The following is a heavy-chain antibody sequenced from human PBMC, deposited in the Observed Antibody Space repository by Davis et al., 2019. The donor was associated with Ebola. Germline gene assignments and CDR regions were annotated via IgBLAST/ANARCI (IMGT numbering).Heavy chain of an antibody. Sequence: ASVKVSCKASGYTFTSYYMHWVRQAPGQGLEWMGIINPSGGSTSYAQKFQGRVTMTRDTSTSTVYMELSSLRSEDTAVYYCARGPPITMIVVELYYFDYWGQGTLVTVSS. CDR3: ARGPPITMIVVELYYFDY. V-gene: IGHV1-46*01. CDR2: INPSGGST. CDR1: GYTFTSYY. D-gene: IGHD3-22*01. J-gene: IGHJ4*02.